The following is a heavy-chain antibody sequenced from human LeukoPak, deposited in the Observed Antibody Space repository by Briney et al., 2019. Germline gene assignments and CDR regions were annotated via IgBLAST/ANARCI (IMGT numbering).Heavy chain of an antibody. CDR3: SVLWFGTKDV. CDR1: GFTVSSNY. J-gene: IGHJ6*04. CDR2: IYSGGST. Sequence: AGGSLRLSCAASGFTVSSNYMSWVRQAPGKGLEWVSVIYSGGSTYYADSVKGRFTISRDNSKNTLYLQMNSLRAEDTAVYYCSVLWFGTKDVWGKGTTVTVSS. V-gene: IGHV3-66*02. D-gene: IGHD3-10*01.